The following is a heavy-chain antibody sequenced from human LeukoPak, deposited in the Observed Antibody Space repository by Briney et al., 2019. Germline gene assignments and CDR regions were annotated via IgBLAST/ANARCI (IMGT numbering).Heavy chain of an antibody. J-gene: IGHJ4*02. CDR3: ARGSSGYYYIPDF. CDR1: GYSFTNYE. D-gene: IGHD3-22*01. CDR2: MNSNDGNT. Sequence: ASVKASCTTSGYSFTNYEINWVRQATGQGIEYMGWMNSNDGNTGYAPNFQGRVTMTRDTSKSTAYMELRSLRPEDTAIYYCARGSSGYYYIPDFWGQGTLVTVSS. V-gene: IGHV1-8*01.